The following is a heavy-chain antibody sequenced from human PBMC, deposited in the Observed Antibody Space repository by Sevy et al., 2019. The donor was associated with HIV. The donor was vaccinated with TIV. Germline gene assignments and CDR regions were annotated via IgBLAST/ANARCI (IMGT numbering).Heavy chain of an antibody. CDR2: IYYSGST. CDR1: GGSVSSGSYY. Sequence: SETSLTCTVSGGSVSSGSYYWSWIRQPPGKGLEWIGYIYYSGSTNYNPSLKSRVTISVDTSKNQFSLKLSSVTAADTAVYYCARAHTAAGMVDAFYIWGQGTMVTVSS. D-gene: IGHD6-13*01. V-gene: IGHV4-61*01. J-gene: IGHJ3*02. CDR3: ARAHTAAGMVDAFYI.